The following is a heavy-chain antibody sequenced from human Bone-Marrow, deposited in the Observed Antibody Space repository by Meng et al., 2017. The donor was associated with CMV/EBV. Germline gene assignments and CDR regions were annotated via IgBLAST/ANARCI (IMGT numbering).Heavy chain of an antibody. V-gene: IGHV3-23*01. D-gene: IGHD4-17*01. CDR3: AKAATVSVFYYFDY. CDR1: GFTFSSYA. J-gene: IGHJ4*02. CDR2: ISGSGGST. Sequence: GESLKISCAASGFTFSSYAMSWVRQAPGKGLEWVSAISGSGGSTYYADSVKGRFTISRDNSKNTLYLQMNSLRAEATAVYYCAKAATVSVFYYFDYCGQGTLVTVSS.